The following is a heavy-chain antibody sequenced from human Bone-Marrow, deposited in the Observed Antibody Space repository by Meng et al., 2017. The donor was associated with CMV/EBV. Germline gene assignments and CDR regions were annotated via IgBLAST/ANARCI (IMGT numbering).Heavy chain of an antibody. CDR2: INSDGSST. CDR1: GFTLSSYW. D-gene: IGHD3-22*01. V-gene: IGHV3-74*01. CDR3: ARVYYDSSGYQGLYGMDV. Sequence: GGSRRLSCAASGFTLSSYWMHWVRQAPGKGLVWVSRINSDGSSTSYADSVKGRFTISRDNAKNTLYLQMNSLRAEDTAVYYCARVYYDSSGYQGLYGMDVWGQGTTVTVSS. J-gene: IGHJ6*02.